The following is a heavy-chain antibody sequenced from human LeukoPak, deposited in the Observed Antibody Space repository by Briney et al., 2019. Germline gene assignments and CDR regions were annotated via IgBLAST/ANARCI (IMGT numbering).Heavy chain of an antibody. J-gene: IGHJ3*02. CDR1: GFTFSSYA. Sequence: PGGSLRLSCVASGFTFSSYAMHWVRQAPGKGLEFVSAISSDGGTTYYVNSVEGRFTISRDNSKNTLYLQMGSLRAEDMAVYFCARGGFGENAFDIWGHGTMVTVSS. CDR3: ARGGFGENAFDI. D-gene: IGHD3-10*01. CDR2: ISSDGGTT. V-gene: IGHV3-64*01.